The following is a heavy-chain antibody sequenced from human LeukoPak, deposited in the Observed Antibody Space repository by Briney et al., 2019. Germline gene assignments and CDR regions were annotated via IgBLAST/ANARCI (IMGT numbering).Heavy chain of an antibody. CDR2: IYYSGST. CDR3: ARVSGSSGYYQYYYYYYYMDV. D-gene: IGHD3-22*01. V-gene: IGHV4-39*07. CDR1: GGSISSSSYY. J-gene: IGHJ6*03. Sequence: SETLSLTCTVSGGSISSSSYYWGWIRQPPGKGLEWIGSIYYSGSTNYNPSLKSRVTISVDTSKNQFSLKLSSVTAADTAVYYCARVSGSSGYYQYYYYYYYMDVWGKGTTVTVSS.